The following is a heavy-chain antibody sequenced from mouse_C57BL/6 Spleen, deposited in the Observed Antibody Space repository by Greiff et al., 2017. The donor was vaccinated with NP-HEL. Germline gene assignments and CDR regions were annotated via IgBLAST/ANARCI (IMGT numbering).Heavy chain of an antibody. J-gene: IGHJ4*01. CDR1: GYTFTSYW. V-gene: IGHV1-64*01. CDR3: AAQLRLRAMDY. CDR2: IHPNSGST. Sequence: VQLQQSGAELVKPGASVKLSCKASGYTFTSYWMHWVKQRPGQGLEWIGMIHPNSGSTNYNEKFKSKATLTVDKSSSTAYMQLSSLTSEDSAVYYCAAQLRLRAMDYWGQGTSVTVSS. D-gene: IGHD3-2*02.